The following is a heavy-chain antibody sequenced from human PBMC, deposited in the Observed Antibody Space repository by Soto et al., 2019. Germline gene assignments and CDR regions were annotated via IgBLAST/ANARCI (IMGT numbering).Heavy chain of an antibody. Sequence: SETVSLTCTVSGGSIYRSGYYWGWIRQPPGRGLEWIGNIDYNGVTYSNPSLKSRVTISRDTSKNQFSLKLTSVTAADTALYYCGKVLVGATGHTDSDSWGPGTLVTVSS. CDR2: IDYNGVT. CDR1: GGSIYRSGYY. J-gene: IGHJ4*02. D-gene: IGHD2-15*01. V-gene: IGHV4-39*01. CDR3: GKVLVGATGHTDSDS.